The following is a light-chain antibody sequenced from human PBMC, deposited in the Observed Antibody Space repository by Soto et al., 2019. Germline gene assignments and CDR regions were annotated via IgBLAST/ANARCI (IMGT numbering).Light chain of an antibody. CDR3: QQSYSTPRT. Sequence: DIQMTQSPSSLSASVGDRVTITCRASQGISSDLNWYQQKPGKAPKVLIYAASTLQSGVTSRFSGSGSGTDFTLTITSLQPEDFGTYYCQQSYSTPRTFGQGTKV. J-gene: IGKJ1*01. V-gene: IGKV1-39*01. CDR1: QGISSD. CDR2: AAS.